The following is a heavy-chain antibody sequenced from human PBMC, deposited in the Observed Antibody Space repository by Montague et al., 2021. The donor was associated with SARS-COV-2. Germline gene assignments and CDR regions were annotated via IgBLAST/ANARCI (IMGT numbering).Heavy chain of an antibody. J-gene: IGHJ3*02. CDR1: GFTFSSYA. CDR3: PRAPMVRGVSPPQIALDI. CDR2: IINNGGTT. D-gene: IGHD3-10*01. Sequence: SLRLSCAASGFTFSSYAMHWVRQAPGKGLEYVSGIINNGGTTYYANSVKGRFTISRDNSENTLYLRMGSLRGEDMAVYYCPRAPMVRGVSPPQIALDIWDRETKVT. V-gene: IGHV3-64*01.